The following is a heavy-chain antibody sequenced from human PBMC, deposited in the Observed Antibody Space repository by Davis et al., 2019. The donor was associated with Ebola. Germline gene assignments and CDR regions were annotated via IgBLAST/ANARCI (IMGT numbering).Heavy chain of an antibody. Sequence: GGSLRLSCKASGYSFTSGWIGWVRQMPGKGLEWMAIISPGDSDPRYSPSFRGRVTISADKSTRTAYLQWGSLKASDTAMYYCASLRRTITGMDDGFDIWGQGTMVTVSS. D-gene: IGHD1-20*01. V-gene: IGHV5-51*01. CDR3: ASLRRTITGMDDGFDI. CDR2: ISPGDSDP. CDR1: GYSFTSGW. J-gene: IGHJ3*02.